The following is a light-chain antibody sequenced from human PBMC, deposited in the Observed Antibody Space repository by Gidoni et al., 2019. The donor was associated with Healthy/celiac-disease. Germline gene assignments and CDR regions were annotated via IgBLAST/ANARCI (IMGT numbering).Light chain of an antibody. CDR3: QQSSNWPPFT. CDR1: QSVSSY. J-gene: IGKJ3*01. CDR2: DAY. V-gene: IGKV3-11*01. Sequence: EIVLAQSPATLSLSPGERATLSCRASQSVSSYLAWYQQKPGQAPRLLIYDAYNRATGIPARFDGSGSGTDVALTISSLEPEDFAVYYCQQSSNWPPFTFGPGTKVEIK.